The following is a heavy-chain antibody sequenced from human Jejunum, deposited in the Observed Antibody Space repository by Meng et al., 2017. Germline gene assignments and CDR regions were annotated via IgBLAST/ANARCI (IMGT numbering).Heavy chain of an antibody. CDR1: GGSVSSGGYY. Sequence: HVQLQEAGPGLVRPSETLSLTCTGSGGSVSSGGYYWNWIRQPPGKGLEYIGHIDSRGNTRYNPSLRSRVTISVDTSKNQFSLILTSVTAADTAVYYCVRGPDKAKSTYWGPGTLVTVSS. V-gene: IGHV4-61*08. J-gene: IGHJ4*02. CDR2: IDSRGNT. CDR3: VRGPDKAKSTY. D-gene: IGHD5-18*01.